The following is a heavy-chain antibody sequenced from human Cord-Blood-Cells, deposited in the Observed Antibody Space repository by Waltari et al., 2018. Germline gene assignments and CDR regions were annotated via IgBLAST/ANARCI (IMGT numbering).Heavy chain of an antibody. D-gene: IGHD3-10*01. Sequence: QVQLQQWGAVLLKPSETLSLTCAVYGGSFSGYYWSWIRQPPGKGLEWIGEINHSGSTNYNPSLKSRVTISVDTSKNQFSLKLSSVTAADTAVYYCARGGVYGSGSYYNLYWGQGTLVTVSS. CDR1: GGSFSGYY. CDR3: ARGGVYGSGSYYNLY. J-gene: IGHJ4*02. CDR2: INHSGST. V-gene: IGHV4-34*01.